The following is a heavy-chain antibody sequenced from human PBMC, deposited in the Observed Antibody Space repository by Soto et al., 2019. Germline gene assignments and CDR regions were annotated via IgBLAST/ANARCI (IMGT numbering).Heavy chain of an antibody. V-gene: IGHV3-30*18. CDR2: ISYDGSNK. J-gene: IGHJ3*02. D-gene: IGHD6-13*01. Sequence: QVQLVESGGGVVQPGSSLRLSCAASGFTFSAYGMHWVRQAPGKGLEWVAVISYDGSNKYYADSVKGRFTISRDNSKNTLYLQMNSLRAEDTAVYYCAKASSSSGILEAFDIWGQGTTVTVSS. CDR1: GFTFSAYG. CDR3: AKASSSSGILEAFDI.